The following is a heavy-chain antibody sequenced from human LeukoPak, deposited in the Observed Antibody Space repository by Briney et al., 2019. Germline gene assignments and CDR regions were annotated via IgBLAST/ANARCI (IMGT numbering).Heavy chain of an antibody. Sequence: PSETLSLTCTVSGVSISSSSYYWGWIRQPPGKGLAWIGSIYYSGSTYYNPSLKSRVTISVDTSKNQFSLKLSSVTPADTAVYYCARAVWGTYSYGQYFDYWGQGTLVTVSS. V-gene: IGHV4-39*01. CDR3: ARAVWGTYSYGQYFDY. CDR1: GVSISSSSYY. CDR2: IYYSGST. J-gene: IGHJ4*02. D-gene: IGHD5-18*01.